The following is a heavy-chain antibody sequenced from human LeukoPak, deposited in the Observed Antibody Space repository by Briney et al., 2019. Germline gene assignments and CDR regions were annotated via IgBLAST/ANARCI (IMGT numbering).Heavy chain of an antibody. CDR1: GFTFSSYS. CDR2: ISSSSSYI. V-gene: IGHV3-21*01. Sequence: VGSLRLSCAASGFTFSSYSMNWVRQAPGKGLGWVSSISSSSSYIYYADSVKGRFTISRDNAKNSLYLQMNSLRAEDTAVYYCARDWTRSGSDYWGQGTLVTVSS. J-gene: IGHJ4*02. CDR3: ARDWTRSGSDY. D-gene: IGHD3-22*01.